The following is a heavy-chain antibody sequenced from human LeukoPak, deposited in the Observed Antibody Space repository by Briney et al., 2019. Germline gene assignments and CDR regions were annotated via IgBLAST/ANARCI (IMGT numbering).Heavy chain of an antibody. CDR3: ARSVSWYFDY. J-gene: IGHJ4*02. D-gene: IGHD6-13*01. CDR2: INAGDFST. CDR1: GFTFSNAW. Sequence: GGSLRLSCAASGFTFSNAWMSWVRQAPGRRLEWVSAINAGDFSTYYADSVRGRFTISRDNYRNTLYLQMNSLRAEDTAVYYCARSVSWYFDYWGQGTLVTVSS. V-gene: IGHV3-23*01.